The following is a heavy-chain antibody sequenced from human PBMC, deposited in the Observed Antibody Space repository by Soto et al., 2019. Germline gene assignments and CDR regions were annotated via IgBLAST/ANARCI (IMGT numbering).Heavy chain of an antibody. J-gene: IGHJ3*02. V-gene: IGHV3-23*01. CDR2: ISGSGGST. CDR3: AKDSPRGYYGSGSRGAFDI. Sequence: EVQLLESGGGLVQPGGSLRLSCEASGFTFSSYAMSWVRQAPGKGLEWVSAISGSGGSTYYADSVKGRFTISRDNSKNTLYLQMNSLRAEDTAVYYCAKDSPRGYYGSGSRGAFDIWGQGTMVTVSS. CDR1: GFTFSSYA. D-gene: IGHD3-10*01.